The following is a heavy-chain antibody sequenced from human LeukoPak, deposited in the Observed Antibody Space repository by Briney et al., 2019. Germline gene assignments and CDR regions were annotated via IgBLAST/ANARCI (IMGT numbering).Heavy chain of an antibody. V-gene: IGHV3-7*01. CDR1: ELTFSGNW. J-gene: IGHJ4*02. CDR2: IKQDGSDK. D-gene: IGHD1-1*01. Sequence: GGPLNPSFQPPELTFSGNWMGWVGKAPGKGLEWAANIKQDGSDKNYVDSVKGRFTISRDNAKNSLFLQMSSLRVEDTAVYYCGTSTLSWGQGTLVTVSS. CDR3: GTSTLS.